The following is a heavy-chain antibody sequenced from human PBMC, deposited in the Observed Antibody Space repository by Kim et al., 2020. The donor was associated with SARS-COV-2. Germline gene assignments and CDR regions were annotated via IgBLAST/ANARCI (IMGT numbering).Heavy chain of an antibody. CDR3: ARLVNYDILIGPKLLYYLDY. CDR2: INSGSSYI. D-gene: IGHD3-9*01. J-gene: IGHJ4*02. Sequence: GGSLRLSCAASGFSFSSYSMNWVRQAPGKGLEWVSSINSGSSYIYNADSVKGRYTISRDNAKISLSQQMNSLRAEDTAVYYCARLVNYDILIGPKLLYYLDYWGQGTLVPVAS. CDR1: GFSFSSYS. V-gene: IGHV3-21*01.